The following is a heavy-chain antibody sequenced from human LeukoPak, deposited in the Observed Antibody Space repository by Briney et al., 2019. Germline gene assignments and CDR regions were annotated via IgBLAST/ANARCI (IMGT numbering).Heavy chain of an antibody. D-gene: IGHD2-2*01. Sequence: PGGSLRLSCAASGFTFSNAWMSWLRQAPGKGREWVGRIKSKTDGGATDYAAPVKGRFTISRDDSKNTLYLQMNSLKTEDTAVYYCTTDPLPDCSSTSCYYYYYMDVWGKGTTVTVSS. J-gene: IGHJ6*03. V-gene: IGHV3-15*01. CDR2: IKSKTDGGAT. CDR3: TTDPLPDCSSTSCYYYYYMDV. CDR1: GFTFSNAW.